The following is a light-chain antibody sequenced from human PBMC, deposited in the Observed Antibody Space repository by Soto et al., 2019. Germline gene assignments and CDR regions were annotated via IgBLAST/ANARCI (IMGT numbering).Light chain of an antibody. V-gene: IGKV3-20*01. CDR1: ETVRSSS. J-gene: IGKJ2*01. CDR2: GAF. CDR3: QQYGSSRPYT. Sequence: EIVLTQSPGTLSLSPGERATLSCRANETVRSSSLAWYQQKPGQAPRLLIYGAFNRATGIPDRISGSGSVTDFTLTISRLEPEDFAVYYCQQYGSSRPYTFGQGTKLEIK.